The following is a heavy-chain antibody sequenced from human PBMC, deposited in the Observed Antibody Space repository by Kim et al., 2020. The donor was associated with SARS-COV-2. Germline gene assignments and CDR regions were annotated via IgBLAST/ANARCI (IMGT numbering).Heavy chain of an antibody. V-gene: IGHV4-31*02. CDR2: GSS. J-gene: IGHJ5*02. CDR3: AREWQGWFAP. Sequence: GSSYYTPSLNIRVTISVDTSKNQFSLRLSSVTAADTAVYYCAREWQGWFAPWGQGTLVTVSS.